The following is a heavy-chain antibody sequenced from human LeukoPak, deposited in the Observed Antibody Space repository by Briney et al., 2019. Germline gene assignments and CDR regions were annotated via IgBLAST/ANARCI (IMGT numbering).Heavy chain of an antibody. CDR2: INSDGSST. D-gene: IGHD3-3*01. V-gene: IGHV3-74*01. CDR1: EFTFSSYW. CDR3: ARGFTIFGVVNDAFDI. J-gene: IGHJ3*02. Sequence: PGGSLRLSCVASEFTFSSYWMHWVRQAPGKGLVWVSRINSDGSSTSYADSVKGRFTISRDNAKNTLYLQMKSLRAEDTAVYYCARGFTIFGVVNDAFDIWGQGTMVTVSS.